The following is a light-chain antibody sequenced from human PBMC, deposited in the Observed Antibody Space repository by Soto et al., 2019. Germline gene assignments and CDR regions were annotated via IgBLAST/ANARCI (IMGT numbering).Light chain of an antibody. Sequence: EIVMTQFPATLSVSPGERATLSCRASQSLSDNLAWYQQRPGQAPRLLFYRASTRATGVPARFSAGGSGTEFTLTISSLQSEDSAVYYCHQYSNWPPWTFGPGTKVEIK. CDR3: HQYSNWPPWT. CDR1: QSLSDN. CDR2: RAS. J-gene: IGKJ1*01. V-gene: IGKV3-15*01.